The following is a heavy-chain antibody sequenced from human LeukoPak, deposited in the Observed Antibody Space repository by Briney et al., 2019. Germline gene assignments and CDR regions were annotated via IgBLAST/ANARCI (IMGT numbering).Heavy chain of an antibody. CDR1: GGSISSYY. CDR3: ARSIDTATPNDY. CDR2: IYYSGST. D-gene: IGHD5-18*01. V-gene: IGHV4-59*01. J-gene: IGHJ4*02. Sequence: SETLSLTCIVSGGSISSYYWSWIRQPPGKGLEWIGYIYYSGSTNYNPSLKSRVTISVDTSKNQFSLKLSSVTAADTAVYYCARSIDTATPNDYWGQGTLVTVSS.